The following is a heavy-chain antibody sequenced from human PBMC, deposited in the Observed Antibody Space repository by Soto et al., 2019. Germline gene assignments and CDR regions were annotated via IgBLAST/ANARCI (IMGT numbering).Heavy chain of an antibody. Sequence: PSETLSLTCAVYGGSFSGYYWSWIRQPPGKGLEWIGEINHSGSTNYNPSLKSRVTISVDTSKNQFSLKLSSVTAADTAVYYCANSDYGDYGTNYYYYGMDVWGQGTTVT. V-gene: IGHV4-34*01. CDR2: INHSGST. J-gene: IGHJ6*02. D-gene: IGHD4-17*01. CDR3: ANSDYGDYGTNYYYYGMDV. CDR1: GGSFSGYY.